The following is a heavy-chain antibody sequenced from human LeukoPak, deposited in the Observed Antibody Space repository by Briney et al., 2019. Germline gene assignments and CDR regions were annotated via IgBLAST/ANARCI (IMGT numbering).Heavy chain of an antibody. D-gene: IGHD3-3*01. J-gene: IGHJ5*02. CDR2: ISSSSSTI. V-gene: IGHV3-48*01. Sequence: PGGSLRLSCAASGFTFSSYSMNWVRQAPGKGLEWVSYISSSSSTIYYADSVKGRFTISRDNAKNSLYLQMNSLRAEDTAVYYCARNKLYDFWSGPNWFDPWGQGTLVTVSS. CDR3: ARNKLYDFWSGPNWFDP. CDR1: GFTFSSYS.